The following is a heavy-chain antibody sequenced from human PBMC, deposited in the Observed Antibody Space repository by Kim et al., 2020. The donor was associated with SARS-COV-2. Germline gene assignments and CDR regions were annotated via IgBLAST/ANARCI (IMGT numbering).Heavy chain of an antibody. J-gene: IGHJ3*02. CDR1: GFTFGDYA. Sequence: GRSLRLSCTASGFTFGDYAMSWVRQAPGKGLEWVGFIRSKAYGGTTEYAASVKGRFTISRDDSKSIAYLQMNSLKTEDTAVYYCTRDGVDVKYDSSGYEGAFDIWGQGTMVTVSS. D-gene: IGHD3-22*01. CDR2: IRSKAYGGTT. CDR3: TRDGVDVKYDSSGYEGAFDI. V-gene: IGHV3-49*04.